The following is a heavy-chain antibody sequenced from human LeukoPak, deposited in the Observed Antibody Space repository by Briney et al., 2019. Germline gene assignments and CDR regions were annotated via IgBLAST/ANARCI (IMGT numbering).Heavy chain of an antibody. CDR3: ARRPSGYDGYYYYGMDV. CDR2: IIPIFGTA. V-gene: IGHV1-69*13. CDR1: GYTFTGYY. D-gene: IGHD5-12*01. J-gene: IGHJ6*02. Sequence: ASVKVSCKASGYTFTGYYMHWVRQAPGQGLEWMGGIIPIFGTANYAQKFQGRVTISADESTSTAYMELSSLRSEDTAMYYCARRPSGYDGYYYYGMDVWGQGTTVTVSS.